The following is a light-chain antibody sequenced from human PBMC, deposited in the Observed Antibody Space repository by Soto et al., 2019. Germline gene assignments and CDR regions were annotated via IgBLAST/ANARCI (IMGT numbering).Light chain of an antibody. CDR3: QQTYSTPRT. J-gene: IGKJ1*01. Sequence: DIQMTQSPSSLSASVGDRVTITCRASRSINTYVNWYQQRPGKAPELLIYSASSLHTGVPLRFSGSGAGTDFTFTINSLLPEDFAIYYCQQTYSTPRTFGQGTKVDIK. V-gene: IGKV1-39*01. CDR2: SAS. CDR1: RSINTY.